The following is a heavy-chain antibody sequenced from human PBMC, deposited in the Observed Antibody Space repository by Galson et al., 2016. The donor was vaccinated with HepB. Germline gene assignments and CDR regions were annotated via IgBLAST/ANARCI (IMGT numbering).Heavy chain of an antibody. CDR1: GDSITNYP. CDR3: AASNPSGGF. CDR2: MYHTLVP. D-gene: IGHD2/OR15-2a*01. J-gene: IGHJ4*02. V-gene: IGHV4-59*08. Sequence: SETLSLTCTVSGDSITNYPWTWIRQPPGKGLEWIGYMYHTLVPTYNPSLKSRVTISVDTSNNQFSLDLTSVDTTDTAMYYCAASNPSGGFWVQGTLVTVSS.